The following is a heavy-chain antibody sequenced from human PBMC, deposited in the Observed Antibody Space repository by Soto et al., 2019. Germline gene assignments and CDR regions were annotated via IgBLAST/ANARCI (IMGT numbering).Heavy chain of an antibody. Sequence: GGSLRLSCAASGFTFSSYAMSWVRQAPGKGLEWVSAISGSGGSTYYADSVKGRFTISRDNSKNTLYLQMNSLRAEDTAVYYCAKDHVAARRGWYFDLWGRGTLVTVSS. CDR2: ISGSGGST. V-gene: IGHV3-23*01. CDR3: AKDHVAARRGWYFDL. J-gene: IGHJ2*01. D-gene: IGHD6-6*01. CDR1: GFTFSSYA.